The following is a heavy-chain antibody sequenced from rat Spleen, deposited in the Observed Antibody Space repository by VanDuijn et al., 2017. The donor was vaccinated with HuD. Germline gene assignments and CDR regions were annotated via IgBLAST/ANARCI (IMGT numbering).Heavy chain of an antibody. CDR1: GFTFSNHG. CDR3: TRDNSGYFDY. V-gene: IGHV5S13*01. J-gene: IGHJ2*01. CDR2: ISAGGDYT. D-gene: IGHD4-3*01. Sequence: EVQLVESGGGLVQPGRSLKLSCAASGFTFSNHGMAWVRQTPTKGLEWVASISAGGDYTFYRDSVKGRFTISRDTAQNTLYLQMNSLRSEDTATYYCTRDNSGYFDYWGQGVMVTVSS.